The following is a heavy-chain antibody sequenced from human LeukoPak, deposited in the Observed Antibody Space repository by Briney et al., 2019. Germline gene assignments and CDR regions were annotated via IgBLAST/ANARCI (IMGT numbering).Heavy chain of an antibody. J-gene: IGHJ4*02. Sequence: ASVTVSCTASAYTFTIYGISWVRQAPGQGLEWMGWISAYNGNTNYAQKLQGRVTMTTDTSTSTAHMELRSLRSDDTAVYYCARNIAAAHFDYWGQGTLVTVSS. D-gene: IGHD6-13*01. V-gene: IGHV1-18*01. CDR1: AYTFTIYG. CDR3: ARNIAAAHFDY. CDR2: ISAYNGNT.